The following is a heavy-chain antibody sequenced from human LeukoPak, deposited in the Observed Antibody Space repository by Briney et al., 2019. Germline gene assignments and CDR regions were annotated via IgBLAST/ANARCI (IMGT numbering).Heavy chain of an antibody. J-gene: IGHJ4*02. CDR1: GYTFTSYG. D-gene: IGHD3-22*01. CDR2: ISAYNGNT. CDR3: ARVGLYYYDSSGYPGFDY. V-gene: IGHV1-18*01. Sequence: GASVKVSCKASGYTFTSYGISWVRQAPGQGLEWMGWISAYNGNTNYAQKLQGRVTMTTDTSTSTAYMELRSLRSDDTAVYYCARVGLYYYDSSGYPGFDYWGQGTLVTVSS.